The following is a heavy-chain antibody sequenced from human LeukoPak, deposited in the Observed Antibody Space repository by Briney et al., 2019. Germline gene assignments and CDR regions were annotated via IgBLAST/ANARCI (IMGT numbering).Heavy chain of an antibody. D-gene: IGHD5-12*01. V-gene: IGHV4-59*01. CDR2: IYYSGST. CDR3: ARSGVATIFHYYYYMDV. J-gene: IGHJ6*03. CDR1: GGSISSYY. Sequence: SETLSLTCTVSGGSISSYYWSWIRQPPGKGLEWIGYIYYSGSTNYNPSLKSRVIISVDTSKNQFSLKLSSVTAADTAVYYCARSGVATIFHYYYYMDVWGKGTTVTVSS.